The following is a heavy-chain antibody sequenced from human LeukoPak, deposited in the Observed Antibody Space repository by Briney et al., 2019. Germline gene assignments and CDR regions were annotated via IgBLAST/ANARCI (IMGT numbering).Heavy chain of an antibody. J-gene: IGHJ4*02. Sequence: GGSLRLSCVPSGFTFSGFSMNWVRQAPGKGLEWVSSITSRSNHIDYADSVKGRFTISRDNAKNSLYLQMNSLRAEDTAVYYCARSPSWFGAVAGPYYFDYWGQGTLVTVSS. V-gene: IGHV3-21*01. CDR2: ITSRSNHI. CDR3: ARSPSWFGAVAGPYYFDY. CDR1: GFTFSGFS. D-gene: IGHD6-19*01.